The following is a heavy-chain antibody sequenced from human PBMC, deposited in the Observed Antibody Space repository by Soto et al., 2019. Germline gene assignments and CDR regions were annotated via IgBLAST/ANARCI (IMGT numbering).Heavy chain of an antibody. CDR3: ASRSCLGADS. Sequence: QVQLVQSGAVVKKPGSSLNVSCRTSGGTFTSFTVSWVRQAPGQALEWMGGIIPLFGSTNYAHKFQGRLTITASRSTPPAYLDLRSLKPDDTAVYYRASRSCLGADSWGQGTVVTVS. J-gene: IGHJ5*01. D-gene: IGHD3-16*01. CDR2: IIPLFGST. V-gene: IGHV1-69*06. CDR1: GGTFTSFT.